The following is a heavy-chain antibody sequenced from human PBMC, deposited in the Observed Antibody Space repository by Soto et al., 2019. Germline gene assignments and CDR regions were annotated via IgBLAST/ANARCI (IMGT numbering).Heavy chain of an antibody. Sequence: VGSLRLSCASSVFTFSSYAMHCVRQAPGKWLEWVAVISYDGSNKYYADSVKGRFTISRDNSKNTLYLQMNSLRAEDTAVYYCARVDGLDGPLDYWGQGTLVTVSS. CDR3: ARVDGLDGPLDY. CDR1: VFTFSSYA. J-gene: IGHJ4*02. V-gene: IGHV3-30-3*01. CDR2: ISYDGSNK. D-gene: IGHD3-16*01.